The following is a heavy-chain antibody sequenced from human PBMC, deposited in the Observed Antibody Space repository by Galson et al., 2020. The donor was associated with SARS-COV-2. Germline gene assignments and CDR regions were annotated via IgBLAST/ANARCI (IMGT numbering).Heavy chain of an antibody. D-gene: IGHD6-19*01. Sequence: ESGPTLVKPTQTLTLTCTFSGVSLTTSGMCVNWIRQPPGKALEWLARIDWDGDKYYSTSLKTRLTISKDTSKNQVVLTMTDMDPVDTATYYCARIDSSGCRGNYWGQGTPVTVSS. CDR3: ARIDSSGCRGNY. CDR2: IDWDGDK. CDR1: GVSLTTSGMC. V-gene: IGHV2-70*11. J-gene: IGHJ4*02.